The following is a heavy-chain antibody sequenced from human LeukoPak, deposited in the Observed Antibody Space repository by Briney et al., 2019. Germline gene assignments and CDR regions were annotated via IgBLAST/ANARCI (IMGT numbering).Heavy chain of an antibody. V-gene: IGHV4-34*01. D-gene: IGHD1-26*01. J-gene: IGHJ4*02. Sequence: PSETLSLNCAVYGGSFSGYYWSWIRQPPGKGLEWIGEINHSGSTNYNPSLKSRVTISVDTSKNQFSLKLSSVTAADTAVYYCAMVTSGSYAPFDYWGQGTLVTVSS. CDR1: GGSFSGYY. CDR3: AMVTSGSYAPFDY. CDR2: INHSGST.